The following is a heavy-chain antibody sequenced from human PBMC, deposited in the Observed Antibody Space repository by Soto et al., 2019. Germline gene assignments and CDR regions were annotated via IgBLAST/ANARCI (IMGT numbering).Heavy chain of an antibody. J-gene: IGHJ5*02. Sequence: QVQLVQSGAEVKKPGSSVKVSCKASGGTFSSYTISWVRQAPGQGLEWMGRIIPILGIANYAQKFQGRVTITADKSTSTAYMEMSSLRSDDTAVYYCARDPPGEDGAAAGTSEFDPWGQGTLVTVSS. CDR1: GGTFSSYT. CDR3: ARDPPGEDGAAAGTSEFDP. D-gene: IGHD6-13*01. CDR2: IIPILGIA. V-gene: IGHV1-69*08.